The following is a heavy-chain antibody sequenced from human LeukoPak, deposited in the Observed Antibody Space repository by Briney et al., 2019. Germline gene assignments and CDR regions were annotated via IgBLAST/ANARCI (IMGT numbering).Heavy chain of an antibody. CDR1: GGSITTYY. D-gene: IGHD3-22*01. CDR3: ARGTYYYDSSGYYYERYYYYYGMDV. CDR2: IEDSENT. J-gene: IGHJ6*02. V-gene: IGHV4-59*01. Sequence: KPSETLSLTCSVSGGSITTYYWSWIRQAPGKGLEWIGYIEDSENTNYNPSLKSRVTISVDTSKNEFSLKLRSVTAADTAVYYCARGTYYYDSSGYYYERYYYYYGMDVWGQGTTVTVSS.